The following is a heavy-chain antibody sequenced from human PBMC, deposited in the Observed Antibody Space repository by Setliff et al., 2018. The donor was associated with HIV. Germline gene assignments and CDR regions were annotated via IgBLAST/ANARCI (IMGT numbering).Heavy chain of an antibody. J-gene: IGHJ6*03. CDR1: GYSISSSSYY. CDR2: IYYSGST. V-gene: IGHV4-39*01. D-gene: IGHD3-16*01. Sequence: TSETLSLTCAVSGYSISSSSYYWGWIRQPPGKGLDWIGSIYYSGSTYYNPSLKSRVTISVGTSKNQFSLKLSSVTAADTAVYYCARLGDYYYMDVWGKGTTVTVSS. CDR3: ARLGDYYYMDV.